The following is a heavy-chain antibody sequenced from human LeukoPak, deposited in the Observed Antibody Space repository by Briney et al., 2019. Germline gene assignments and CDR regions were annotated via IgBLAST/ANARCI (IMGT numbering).Heavy chain of an antibody. D-gene: IGHD2-2*02. J-gene: IGHJ6*02. CDR3: ARDPGSLPAAIGYCYYGMDV. Sequence: SLRLSCAASGFIFENYAMHWVRQAPGKGLEWVSGISWNSGRIGYADSVKGRFTISRDNAKNSLYLQMTSLRTEDTALYYCARDPGSLPAAIGYCYYGMDVWGQGTTVTVSS. CDR2: ISWNSGRI. CDR1: GFIFENYA. V-gene: IGHV3-9*01.